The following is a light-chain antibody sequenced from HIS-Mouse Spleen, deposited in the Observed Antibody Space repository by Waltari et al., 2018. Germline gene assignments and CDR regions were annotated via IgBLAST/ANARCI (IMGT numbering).Light chain of an antibody. CDR2: EVS. CDR3: SSYAGSNNYV. J-gene: IGLJ1*01. CDR1: SSDVGGYNY. Sequence: QSALTQPPSASGSPGQSVTISCTGTSSDVGGYNYVSWYQQHPGKAPKLMLYEVSKRPSGVPDRFSGSKPGNTASLTVSGLQAEDEADYYCSSYAGSNNYVFGTGTKVTVL. V-gene: IGLV2-8*01.